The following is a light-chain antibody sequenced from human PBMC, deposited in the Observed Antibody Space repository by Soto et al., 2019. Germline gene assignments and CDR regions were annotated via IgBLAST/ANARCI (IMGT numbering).Light chain of an antibody. CDR1: ESISRH. Sequence: DIQMTQSPSSLSASVGDRVTITCRASESISRHLNWYQQKPGKAPKILIYAASSLQNGVPSRFRSSGSGTDFTLTIINLQPADFAAYYCQQTYSTLAITFGQGTRLDIK. J-gene: IGKJ5*01. CDR2: AAS. CDR3: QQTYSTLAIT. V-gene: IGKV1-39*01.